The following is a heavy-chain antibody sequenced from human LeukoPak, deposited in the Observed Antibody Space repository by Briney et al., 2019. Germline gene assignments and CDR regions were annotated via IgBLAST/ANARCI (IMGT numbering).Heavy chain of an antibody. V-gene: IGHV4-34*01. CDR3: ARDLVGAFDI. CDR1: GGSSSGYY. CDR2: INHSGRT. J-gene: IGHJ3*02. D-gene: IGHD2-15*01. Sequence: LETLSLTCAVYGGSSSGYYWSWIPEPPGEGGGWVGEINHSGRTKYNPSPTRGVTISVDKSKNQFSLMLSSVTAADTAVYCCARDLVGAFDIWGQGTMVTVSS.